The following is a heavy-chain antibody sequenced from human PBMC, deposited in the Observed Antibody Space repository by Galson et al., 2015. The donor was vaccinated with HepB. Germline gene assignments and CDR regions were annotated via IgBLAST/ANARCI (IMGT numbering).Heavy chain of an antibody. J-gene: IGHJ4*02. D-gene: IGHD2-15*01. V-gene: IGHV3-53*01. CDR1: GFTFSSYS. CDR3: AGGWFRHFDY. Sequence: SLRLSCAASGFTFSSYSMSWVRQAPGKGLEWVSVIYSGGSTYYADSVKGRFTISRDNSKNTLYLQMNSLRAEDTAVYYCAGGWFRHFDYWGQGTLVTVSS. CDR2: IYSGGST.